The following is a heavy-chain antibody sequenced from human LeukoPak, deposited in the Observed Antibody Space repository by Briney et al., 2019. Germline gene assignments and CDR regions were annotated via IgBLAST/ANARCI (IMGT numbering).Heavy chain of an antibody. CDR3: ARGPYSTSPHFDY. J-gene: IGHJ4*02. V-gene: IGHV1-2*02. CDR1: GYSFTGYY. D-gene: IGHD6-6*01. CDR2: INPNSGGA. Sequence: ASVKVSCKASGYSFTGYYMHWVRQAPGQGLEWMGWINPNSGGAHYAQKFQGRVTMTRDTSISTAYMELSSLRSDDTAIYYCARGPYSTSPHFDYWGQGTLVTVSS.